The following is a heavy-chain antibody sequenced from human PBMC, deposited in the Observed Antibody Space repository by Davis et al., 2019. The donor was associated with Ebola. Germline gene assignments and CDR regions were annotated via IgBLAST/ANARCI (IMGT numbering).Heavy chain of an antibody. D-gene: IGHD3-10*01. J-gene: IGHJ4*02. Sequence: PGGSLRLSCAAASGFAFSIHWMNWVRQAPGKGLEWVSYLSSGSSTIYYADSVKGRFTISRDNAKNSLYLQMTSLRSEDTAVYFCAKEYCPNSGPYCTYFEVWGQGTQVTVSS. CDR3: AKEYCPNSGPYCTYFEV. V-gene: IGHV3-48*01. CDR1: GFAFSIHW. CDR2: LSSGSSTI.